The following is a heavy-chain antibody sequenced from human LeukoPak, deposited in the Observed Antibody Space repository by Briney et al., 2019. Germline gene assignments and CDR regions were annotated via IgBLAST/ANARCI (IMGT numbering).Heavy chain of an antibody. V-gene: IGHV1-18*01. CDR1: GYTFTNYG. Sequence: ASVKVSCKASGYTFTNYGISWVRQAPGQGLEWMGWISGYNGNTNYAQKFQGRVTMTTHTSTSTAYMELRSLRSDDTAVYYCATLGSAAGSLAFDYWGQGTLVTVSS. D-gene: IGHD6-13*01. CDR3: ATLGSAAGSLAFDY. CDR2: ISGYNGNT. J-gene: IGHJ4*02.